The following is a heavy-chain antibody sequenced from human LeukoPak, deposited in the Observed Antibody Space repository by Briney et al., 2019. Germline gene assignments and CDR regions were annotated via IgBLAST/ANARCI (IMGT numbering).Heavy chain of an antibody. D-gene: IGHD5-18*01. CDR3: ARGRLGYSYGFGFDY. CDR1: GGSFSGYY. J-gene: IGHJ4*02. CDR2: INHSGST. V-gene: IGHV4-34*01. Sequence: SETLSLTCAVYGGSFSGYYWSWIRQPPGKGLEWIGEINHSGSTNYNPSLKSRVTISVDTSKNQFSLKLSSVTAADTAVYYCARGRLGYSYGFGFDYWGQRTLVTVSS.